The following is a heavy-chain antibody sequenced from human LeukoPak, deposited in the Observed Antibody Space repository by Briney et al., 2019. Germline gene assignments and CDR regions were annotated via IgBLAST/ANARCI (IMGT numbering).Heavy chain of an antibody. Sequence: GGSLSLFCAASGFTFRTYWMTWVRQAPGKGLEWVAYIQQDGSDKYYVDSVKGRFTISRDNAKNSLYLQMNSLRAEDTAVYYCARFRYSSSAFDYWGQGTRVTVSS. J-gene: IGHJ4*02. CDR2: IQQDGSDK. CDR1: GFTFRTYW. CDR3: ARFRYSSSAFDY. V-gene: IGHV3-7*01. D-gene: IGHD6-6*01.